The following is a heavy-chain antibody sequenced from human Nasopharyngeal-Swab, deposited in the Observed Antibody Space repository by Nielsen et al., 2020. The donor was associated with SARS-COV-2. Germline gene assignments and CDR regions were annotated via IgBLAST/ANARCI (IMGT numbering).Heavy chain of an antibody. Sequence: GGSLRLSCAASGFTFDDYAMHWVRQAPGKGLEWVSGISWNSGSIGYADSVKGRFTISRDNAKNSLYLQMNSLRAEDTAVYYCARDYCSSTSCQRYYYYYYGMDVWGQGTTVTVSS. CDR2: ISWNSGSI. V-gene: IGHV3-9*01. J-gene: IGHJ6*02. CDR1: GFTFDDYA. CDR3: ARDYCSSTSCQRYYYYYYGMDV. D-gene: IGHD2-2*01.